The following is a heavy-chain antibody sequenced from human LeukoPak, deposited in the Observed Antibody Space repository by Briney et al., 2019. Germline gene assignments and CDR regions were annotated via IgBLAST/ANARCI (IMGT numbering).Heavy chain of an antibody. Sequence: GGSLRLSCAASGFTFSDYYMSWIRQAPGKGLEWVSYISSSSSYTNYADSVKGRFTISRDNAKNSLYLQMTSLRAADTAVYYCASTPSVAMVRGVIPDYWGQGTLVTVSS. V-gene: IGHV3-11*06. CDR2: ISSSSSYT. D-gene: IGHD3-10*01. J-gene: IGHJ4*02. CDR1: GFTFSDYY. CDR3: ASTPSVAMVRGVIPDY.